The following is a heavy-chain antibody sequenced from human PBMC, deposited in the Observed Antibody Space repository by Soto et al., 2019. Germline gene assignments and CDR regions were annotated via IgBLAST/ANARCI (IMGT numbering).Heavy chain of an antibody. Sequence: ASVKVSCKASGYTFTSYGIIWVRQAPGQGLEWMGWISAYNGNTNYAQKLQGRVTMTTDTSTSTAYMELRSLRSDDTAVYYCARDPLAAAYYYYYGMDVWGQGTTVTVSS. CDR1: GYTFTSYG. CDR2: ISAYNGNT. J-gene: IGHJ6*02. V-gene: IGHV1-18*01. D-gene: IGHD6-13*01. CDR3: ARDPLAAAYYYYYGMDV.